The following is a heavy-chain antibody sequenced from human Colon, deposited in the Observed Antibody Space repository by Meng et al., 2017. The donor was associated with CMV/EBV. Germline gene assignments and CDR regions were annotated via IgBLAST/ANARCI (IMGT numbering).Heavy chain of an antibody. CDR1: GISVSGNY. V-gene: IGHV3-53*01. Sequence: GGSLRLSCVVSGISVSGNYMTWVRQAPGKGLEWLSVIYSTGRTFYADSAKGRFTISRDTSQNTVYLQMDTLRVEDTVMYYCARVSSAGLALDVWGQGTMVTVSS. CDR3: ARVSSAGLALDV. D-gene: IGHD6-19*01. CDR2: IYSTGRT. J-gene: IGHJ3*01.